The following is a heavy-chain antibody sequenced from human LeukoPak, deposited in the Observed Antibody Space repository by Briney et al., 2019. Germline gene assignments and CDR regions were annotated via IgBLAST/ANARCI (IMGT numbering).Heavy chain of an antibody. J-gene: IGHJ4*02. Sequence: ASVKVSCKASGYTFTSYGISWVRQAPGQGREWMGWISAYNGNTKYAQKLQGRVTMTTDTSTSTAYMELRSLRSDDTAVYYCARDPRRYDFWSGYQYWGQGTLVTVSS. CDR2: ISAYNGNT. CDR1: GYTFTSYG. CDR3: ARDPRRYDFWSGYQY. D-gene: IGHD3-3*01. V-gene: IGHV1-18*01.